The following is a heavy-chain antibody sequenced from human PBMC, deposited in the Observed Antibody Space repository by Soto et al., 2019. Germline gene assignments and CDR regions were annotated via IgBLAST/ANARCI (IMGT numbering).Heavy chain of an antibody. CDR2: ISWNSGSI. D-gene: IGHD6-19*01. J-gene: IGHJ4*02. CDR1: GFTFDDYA. V-gene: IGHV3-9*01. Sequence: EVQLVESGGGLVQPGRSLRLSCAASGFTFDDYAMHWVRQAPGKGLEWVSGISWNSGSIGYADSVKGRFTISRDNAKNSLYLQINSLRAEDTALYYCAKDKGIAVAGYYFDYWGQGTLVTVSS. CDR3: AKDKGIAVAGYYFDY.